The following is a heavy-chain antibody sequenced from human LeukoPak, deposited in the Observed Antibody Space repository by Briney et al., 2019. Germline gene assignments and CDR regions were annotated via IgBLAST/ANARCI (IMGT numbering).Heavy chain of an antibody. V-gene: IGHV3-74*01. J-gene: IGHJ4*02. Sequence: GGSLRLSCAASGFTFSSYWMHRVRQVPGKGLVWVSLIKTDGTITSYADSVKGRFTISRDNAKNTLYLQMNSLRAEDTAVYYCARDGNTPVAPIDYWGQGTLVTVSS. CDR2: IKTDGTIT. CDR3: ARDGNTPVAPIDY. D-gene: IGHD5-18*01. CDR1: GFTFSSYW.